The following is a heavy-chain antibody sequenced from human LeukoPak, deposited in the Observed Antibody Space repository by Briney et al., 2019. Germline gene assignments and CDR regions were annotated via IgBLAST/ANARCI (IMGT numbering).Heavy chain of an antibody. D-gene: IGHD5-24*01. CDR2: IQYDGSNK. Sequence: PGGSLRLSCAASGFTFSSYEMNWVRQAPGKGLEWVAFIQYDGSNKYYADSVKGRFIISRDNSKNTLFLQMSSLRPEDTAVYYCAKDDGWLQLGGIDYWGQGTLVTVSS. CDR3: AKDDGWLQLGGIDY. CDR1: GFTFSSYE. V-gene: IGHV3-30*02. J-gene: IGHJ4*02.